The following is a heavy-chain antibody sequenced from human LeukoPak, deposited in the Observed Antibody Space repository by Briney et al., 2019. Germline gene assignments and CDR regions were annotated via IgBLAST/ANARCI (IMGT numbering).Heavy chain of an antibody. CDR2: IYTSGST. J-gene: IGHJ4*02. D-gene: IGHD1-26*01. V-gene: IGHV4-61*02. CDR1: GGSISSCSYY. Sequence: SQTLSLTCTVSGGSISSCSYYWSWIRQPAGKGLEWFGRIYTSGSTNYNPSLKSRVTISVDTSKNLFSLNLSSVTAADTAVYYCARNSNSGSYLFDYWGQGTLVTVSS. CDR3: ARNSNSGSYLFDY.